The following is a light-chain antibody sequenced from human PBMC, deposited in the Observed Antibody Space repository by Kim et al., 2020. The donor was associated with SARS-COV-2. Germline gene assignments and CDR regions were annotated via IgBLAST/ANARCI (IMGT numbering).Light chain of an antibody. CDR3: QTWGTGTWV. J-gene: IGLJ3*02. V-gene: IGLV4-69*01. Sequence: QPVLTQSPSASASLGASVTLTCTLSSGHSYYGITWLQQQPEKGPRFLMRVNSDGSHSKGDGIPDRFSGSRSGAERYLTISSLQSDDEADYYCQTWGTGTWVFGGGTQLTVL. CDR1: SGHSYYG. CDR2: VNSDGSH.